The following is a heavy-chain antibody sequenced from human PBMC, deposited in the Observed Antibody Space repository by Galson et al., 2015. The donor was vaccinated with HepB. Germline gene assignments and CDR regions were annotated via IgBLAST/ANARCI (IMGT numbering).Heavy chain of an antibody. D-gene: IGHD3-10*01. CDR2: INHSGST. V-gene: IGHV4-34*01. J-gene: IGHJ6*02. CDR3: ARGGRRGYYYYYYGMDV. Sequence: ETLSLTCAVYGGSFSGYYWSWIRQPPGKGLEWIGEINHSGSTNYNPSLKSRVTISVDTSKNQFSLKLSSVTAADTAVYYCARGGRRGYYYYYYGMDVWGQGTTVTVSS. CDR1: GGSFSGYY.